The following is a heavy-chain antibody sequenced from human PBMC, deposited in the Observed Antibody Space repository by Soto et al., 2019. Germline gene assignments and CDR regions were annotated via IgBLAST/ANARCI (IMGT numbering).Heavy chain of an antibody. J-gene: IGHJ5*02. D-gene: IGHD5-12*01. CDR3: ARGDIVATSPLFDP. CDR2: INAGNGNT. CDR1: GYTFTSYA. Sequence: QVQLVQSGAEVKKPGASVKVSCKASGYTFTSYAMHWVRQAPGQRLEWMGWINAGNGNTKYSQKFQGRVTITRDTSAGTAYMELSSLRSEDTAVYYCARGDIVATSPLFDPWGQGTLVTVSS. V-gene: IGHV1-3*01.